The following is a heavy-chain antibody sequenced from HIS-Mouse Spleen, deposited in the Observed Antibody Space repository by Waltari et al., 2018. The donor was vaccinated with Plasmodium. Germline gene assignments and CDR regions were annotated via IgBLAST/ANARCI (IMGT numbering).Heavy chain of an antibody. Sequence: QVQLQESGPGLVKPSQTLSLTCTVSGGSISSGGYYWSWIRQNPGKGLGWIGYIYYSGGTYYNPSLKSRVTISVDTSKNQFSRKLSSVTAADTAVYYCARSLVRGSSVGFDYWGQGTLVTVSS. CDR1: GGSISSGGYY. V-gene: IGHV4-31*03. J-gene: IGHJ4*02. CDR3: ARSLVRGSSVGFDY. D-gene: IGHD6-6*01. CDR2: IYYSGGT.